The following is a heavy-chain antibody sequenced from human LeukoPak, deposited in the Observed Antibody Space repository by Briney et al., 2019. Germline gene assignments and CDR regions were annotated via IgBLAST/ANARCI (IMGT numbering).Heavy chain of an antibody. V-gene: IGHV4-39*01. D-gene: IGHD2-15*01. Sequence: KPSETLSLTCTVSGGSISSSSYYWGWIRQPPGKGLEWIGSIYCSGSTYYNPSLKSRVTISVDTSKNQFSLKLSSVTAADTAVYYCAIQGYCSGGSCYSVRSFDPWGQGTLVTVSS. CDR3: AIQGYCSGGSCYSVRSFDP. CDR1: GGSISSSSYY. J-gene: IGHJ5*02. CDR2: IYCSGST.